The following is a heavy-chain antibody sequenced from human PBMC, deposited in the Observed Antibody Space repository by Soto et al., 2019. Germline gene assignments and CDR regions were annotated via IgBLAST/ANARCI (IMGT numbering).Heavy chain of an antibody. V-gene: IGHV4-39*01. CDR1: GGSSRQSSYF. J-gene: IGHJ6*02. CDR2: IYYSGST. CDR3: ARSQSDKSYYGMDV. Sequence: SETLSLTCAVSGGSSRQSSYFWGWIRQPPGKGLEWIGSIYYSGSTYYNPSLKSRVTISVDTSKNQFSLKLSSVAAADTAVYYCARSQSDKSYYGMDVWGQGTTVTVSS.